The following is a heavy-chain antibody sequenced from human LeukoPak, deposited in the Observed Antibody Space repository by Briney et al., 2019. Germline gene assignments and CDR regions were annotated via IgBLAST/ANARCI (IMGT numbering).Heavy chain of an antibody. J-gene: IGHJ6*02. CDR2: ISAYNGNT. V-gene: IGHV1-18*01. CDR3: ARESGDMYYYYGMDV. D-gene: IGHD3-10*01. CDR1: GYTFTSYG. Sequence: GASVKVSCKASGYTFTSYGTSWVRQAPGQGLEWMGWISAYNGNTNYAQKLQGRVTMTTDTSTSTAYTELRSLRSDDTAVYYCARESGDMYYYYGMDVWGQGTTVTVSS.